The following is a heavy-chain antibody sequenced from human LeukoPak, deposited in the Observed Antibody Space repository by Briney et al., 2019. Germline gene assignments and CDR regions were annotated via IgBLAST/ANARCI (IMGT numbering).Heavy chain of an antibody. CDR1: GFMFSTYG. CDR2: INYDGSNK. Sequence: PGRSPRLSCAASGFMFSTYGMHWVRQAPGKGLEWVAVINYDGSNKYYADSVKGRFTISRDSSKNTLYLQMNSLRVDDTAVYYCARALSTGGRTDYWGQGTLVTVSS. CDR3: ARALSTGGRTDY. D-gene: IGHD2-8*02. J-gene: IGHJ4*02. V-gene: IGHV3-33*01.